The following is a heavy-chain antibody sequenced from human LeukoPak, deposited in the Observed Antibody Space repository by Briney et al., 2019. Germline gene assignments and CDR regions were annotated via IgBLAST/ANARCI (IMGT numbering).Heavy chain of an antibody. CDR1: GGTFSTYA. J-gene: IGHJ4*02. CDR2: INPNSGGT. V-gene: IGHV1-2*02. D-gene: IGHD5-12*01. CDR3: ARDYSGYDYALGY. Sequence: VASVKVSCKASGGTFSTYAISWVRQAPGQGLEWMGWINPNSGGTNYAQKFQGRVTMTRDTSISTAYMELSRLRSDDTAVYYCARDYSGYDYALGYWGQGTLVTVSS.